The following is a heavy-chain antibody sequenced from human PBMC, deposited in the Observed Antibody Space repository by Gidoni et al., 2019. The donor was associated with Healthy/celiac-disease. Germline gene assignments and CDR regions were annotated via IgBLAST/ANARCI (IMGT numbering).Heavy chain of an antibody. CDR2: ISSSGSTI. CDR1: GFTFSHYE. CDR3: ARDPHGSGSYSYGY. V-gene: IGHV3-48*03. Sequence: EVQLVESGGGLVQLGGSLRLPCAASGFTFSHYEMHWFRQAPGKGLEWGSYISSSGSTIYYADSVKGRFTISRDNAKNSLYLQMNSLRAEDTAVYYCARDPHGSGSYSYGYWGQGTLVTVSS. D-gene: IGHD3-10*01. J-gene: IGHJ4*02.